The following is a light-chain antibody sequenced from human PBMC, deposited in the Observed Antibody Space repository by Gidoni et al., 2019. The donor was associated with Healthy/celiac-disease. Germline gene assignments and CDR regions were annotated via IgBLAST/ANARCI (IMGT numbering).Light chain of an antibody. CDR3: QQSYSALMWT. V-gene: IGKV1-39*01. CDR1: QSISTS. J-gene: IGKJ1*01. CDR2: AAS. Sequence: DIQMTQSPSSLSASVGDRVSITCRASQSISTSLHWYQQKPGKAPNRLIYAASSLQSGVPSRFRGGGSGTEFTPTISSLQTEDFATYYCQQSYSALMWTFGQGTKVEIK.